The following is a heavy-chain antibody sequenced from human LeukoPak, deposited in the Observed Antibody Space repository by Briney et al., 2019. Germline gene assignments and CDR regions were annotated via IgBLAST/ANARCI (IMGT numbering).Heavy chain of an antibody. CDR3: ARGLGDYVWGVYYGMDV. D-gene: IGHD3-16*01. J-gene: IGHJ6*02. V-gene: IGHV1-69*13. CDR2: IIPIFGAA. CDR1: GGTFSSYA. Sequence: SVKVSCKASGGTFSSYAISWVRQAPGQGLEWMGGIIPIFGAANYAQKFQGRVTITADESTSTAYMELSSLRSEDTAVYYCARGLGDYVWGVYYGMDVWGQGTTVTVSS.